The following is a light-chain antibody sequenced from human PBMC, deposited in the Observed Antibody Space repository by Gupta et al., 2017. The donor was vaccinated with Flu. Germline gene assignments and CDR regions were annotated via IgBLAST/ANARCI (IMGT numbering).Light chain of an antibody. CDR1: QSVSSY. J-gene: IGKJ2*01. CDR2: DAS. V-gene: IGKV3-11*01. Sequence: VFTQSLATLSLSPGEGATLSCRASQSVSSYLAWYQQKPGQTPRLLIYDASNRATGIPARFSGSGSGTDFTLTISSLEPEDFALYYCQQRGNWPYTFGQGTKLEIK. CDR3: QQRGNWPYT.